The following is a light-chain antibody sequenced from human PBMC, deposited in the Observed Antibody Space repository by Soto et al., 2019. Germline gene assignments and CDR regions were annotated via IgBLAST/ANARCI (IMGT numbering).Light chain of an antibody. V-gene: IGLV2-11*01. Sequence: QSALTQPRSVSGSPGQSVTISCTGTSSDVGGYNYVSWYQQHPGKAPKLMIYDVSKRPSGVADRFSGSKSANTASLTISGLPAEDEADYYCCSYAGSYTVVFGGGTKLTVL. CDR1: SSDVGGYNY. CDR2: DVS. CDR3: CSYAGSYTVV. J-gene: IGLJ2*01.